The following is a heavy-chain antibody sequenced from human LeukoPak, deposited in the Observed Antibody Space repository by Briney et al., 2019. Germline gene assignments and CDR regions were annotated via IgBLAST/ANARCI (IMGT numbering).Heavy chain of an antibody. CDR1: GFTFSSYW. J-gene: IGHJ5*02. CDR2: INSDGSST. CDR3: ARSLVVGANPYH. D-gene: IGHD1-26*01. V-gene: IGHV3-74*01. Sequence: GGSLRLSCAASGFTFSSYWMHWVRQAPGKGLVWVSRINSDGSSTSYADSVKGRFTISRDNAKNSLYLQLISLRAEDTAVYYCARSLVVGANPYHWGQGTLVTVSS.